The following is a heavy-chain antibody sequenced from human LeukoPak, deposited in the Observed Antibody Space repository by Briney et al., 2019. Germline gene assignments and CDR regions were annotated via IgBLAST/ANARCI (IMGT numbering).Heavy chain of an antibody. CDR2: IYYSGST. CDR3: AREATITVAGTRKFDY. V-gene: IGHV4-59*01. D-gene: IGHD6-19*01. J-gene: IGHJ4*02. Sequence: SETLSLTCTVSGGTISDYYWNWIRQPPGKGLEWIGYIYYSGSTNYNPSIKSRVTISLDISKNPFSRKLSSVTAADTAVYFCAREATITVAGTRKFDYWGQGTLVTVSS. CDR1: GGTISDYY.